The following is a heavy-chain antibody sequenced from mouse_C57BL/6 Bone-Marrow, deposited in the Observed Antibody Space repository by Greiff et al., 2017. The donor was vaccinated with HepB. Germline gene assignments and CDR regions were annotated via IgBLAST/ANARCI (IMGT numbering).Heavy chain of an antibody. J-gene: IGHJ4*01. CDR1: GFNIKDDY. D-gene: IGHD1-1*01. Sequence: EVQLQQSGAELVRPGASVKLSCTASGFNIKDDYMHWVKQRPEQGLEWIGWIDPENGDTEYASKFQGKATITADTSSNTAYLQLSSLTSEDTAVYYCTMDYGSSYDAKDYWGQGTSVTVSS. CDR3: TMDYGSSYDAKDY. CDR2: IDPENGDT. V-gene: IGHV14-4*01.